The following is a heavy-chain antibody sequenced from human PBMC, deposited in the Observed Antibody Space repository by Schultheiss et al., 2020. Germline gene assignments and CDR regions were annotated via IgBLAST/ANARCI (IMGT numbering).Heavy chain of an antibody. CDR1: GFTFSSYG. Sequence: GGSLRLSCAASGFTFSSYGMHWVRQAPGKGLEWVAVIWYDGSNKYYADSVKGRFTISRDNAKNSLYLQMNSLRAEDTAVYYCARDMGPVGALDDYWGQGTLVTVSS. CDR2: IWYDGSNK. V-gene: IGHV3-33*01. D-gene: IGHD1-26*01. CDR3: ARDMGPVGALDDY. J-gene: IGHJ4*02.